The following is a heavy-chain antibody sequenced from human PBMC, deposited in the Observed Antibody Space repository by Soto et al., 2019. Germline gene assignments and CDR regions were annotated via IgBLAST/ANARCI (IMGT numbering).Heavy chain of an antibody. CDR3: ARLGGIVDTGTWIQ. V-gene: IGHV5-51*01. CDR1: GYRFSTYW. Sequence: GESLKISCKASGYRFSTYWIGWVRQRPGKGPEWMAIIYPGDSDTRENPPFQGQVTISADKSSNTVHLQWRSLKASDTAIYYCARLGGIVDTGTWIQWGQGTPVTSPQ. CDR2: IYPGDSDT. J-gene: IGHJ4*02. D-gene: IGHD3-16*01.